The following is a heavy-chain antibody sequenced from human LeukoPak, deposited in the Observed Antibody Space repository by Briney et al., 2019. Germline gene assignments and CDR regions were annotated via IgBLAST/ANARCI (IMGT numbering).Heavy chain of an antibody. D-gene: IGHD4-23*01. CDR2: IIPILGIA. CDR1: GGTFSSYT. Sequence: SVKVSCKASGGTFSSYTISWVRQAPGQGLEWMGRIIPILGIANYAQKFQGRVTITADKSTSTAYMELSSLRSEDTAVYYCAASEMITVVPRGFDYWGQGTLVTVSS. J-gene: IGHJ4*02. CDR3: AASEMITVVPRGFDY. V-gene: IGHV1-69*02.